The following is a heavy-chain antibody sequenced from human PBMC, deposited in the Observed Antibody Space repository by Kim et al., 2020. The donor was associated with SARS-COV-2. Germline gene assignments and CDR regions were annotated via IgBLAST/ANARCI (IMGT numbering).Heavy chain of an antibody. J-gene: IGHJ4*02. Sequence: GGSLRLSCAASGFTFSSYGMHWVRQAPGKGLEWVAVISYDGSNKYYADSVKGRFTISRDNSKNTLYLQMNSLRAEDTAVYYCARPNRGDEYSSSWSFDYWGQGTLVTVSS. D-gene: IGHD6-13*01. CDR2: ISYDGSNK. CDR1: GFTFSSYG. CDR3: ARPNRGDEYSSSWSFDY. V-gene: IGHV3-30*03.